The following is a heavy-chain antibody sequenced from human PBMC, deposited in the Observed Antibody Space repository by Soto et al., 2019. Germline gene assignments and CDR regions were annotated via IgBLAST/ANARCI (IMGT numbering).Heavy chain of an antibody. CDR2: IYYSGST. J-gene: IGHJ3*02. V-gene: IGHV4-59*01. CDR3: ARKGAFDI. CDR1: GGSISSYY. Sequence: QVQLQESGPGLVKPSETLSLTCTVSGGSISSYYWSWIRQPPGKGLEWIGYIYYSGSTNYNPSLKSRLTISVDTSKNQFSLKLSSVTAADTAVYYCARKGAFDIWGQGTMVTVSS.